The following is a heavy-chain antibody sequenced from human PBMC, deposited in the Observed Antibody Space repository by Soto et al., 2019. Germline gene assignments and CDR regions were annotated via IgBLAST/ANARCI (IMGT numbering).Heavy chain of an antibody. D-gene: IGHD2-21*02. CDR2: IGSGGST. Sequence: GGSLRLSCAASGFTFSSYAMTWVRQAPGKGLEWISAIGSGGSTYYADSVKGRFTISRDNSRNTLYLQMNSLRADDTAVYYCAKDLGSPTVVTPELEFDYWGQGTLVTVSS. CDR1: GFTFSSYA. CDR3: AKDLGSPTVVTPELEFDY. J-gene: IGHJ4*02. V-gene: IGHV3-23*01.